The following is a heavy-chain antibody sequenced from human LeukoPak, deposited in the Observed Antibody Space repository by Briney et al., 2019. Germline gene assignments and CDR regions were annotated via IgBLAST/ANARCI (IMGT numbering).Heavy chain of an antibody. CDR3: ARARSTSCDFCFDY. CDR2: IYYSGST. V-gene: IGHV4-61*01. Sequence: SETLSLTCTVSGGSVSSGSYYWSWIRQPPGKGLEWIGYIYYSGSTNYNPSLKSRVTISVDTSKNQFSLKLSSVTAADTAVYYCARARSTSCDFCFDYWGQGTLVTVSS. D-gene: IGHD2-2*01. J-gene: IGHJ4*02. CDR1: GGSVSSGSYY.